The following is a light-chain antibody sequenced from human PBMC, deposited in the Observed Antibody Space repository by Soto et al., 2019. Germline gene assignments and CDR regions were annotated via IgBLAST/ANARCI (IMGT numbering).Light chain of an antibody. J-gene: IGLJ1*01. CDR1: SRDVGGYNY. CDR3: ASYASSSSYV. CDR2: EVS. V-gene: IGLV2-14*01. Sequence: QSVLTQPASVSGSPGQSITISCTGTSRDVGGYNYVSWYQQHPGKAPKLMIYEVSNRPSGISNRFSGSKSGNTASLTISGLQGEDEADYYCASYASSSSYVFGIGTKVTVL.